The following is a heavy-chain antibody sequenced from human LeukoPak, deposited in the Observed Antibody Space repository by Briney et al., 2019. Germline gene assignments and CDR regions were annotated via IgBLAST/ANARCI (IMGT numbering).Heavy chain of an antibody. V-gene: IGHV1-46*01. CDR3: ARECEGGGGLTNNWFDP. J-gene: IGHJ5*02. CDR1: GFTFSSYG. Sequence: PGGSLRLSCAASGFTFSSYGMHWVRQAPGQGLEWMGIINPSGGSTSYAQKFQGRVTMTRDTSTSTVYMELSSLRSEDTAVYYCARECEGGGGLTNNWFDPWGQGTLVTVSS. D-gene: IGHD3-16*01. CDR2: INPSGGST.